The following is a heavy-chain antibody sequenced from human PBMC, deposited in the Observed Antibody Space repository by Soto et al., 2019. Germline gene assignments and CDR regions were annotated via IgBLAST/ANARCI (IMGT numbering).Heavy chain of an antibody. J-gene: IGHJ3*02. D-gene: IGHD3-10*01. V-gene: IGHV4-59*01. Sequence: SETLSLTCTVSGGSISSYYWSWIRQPPGKGLEWIGYIYYSGSTNYNPSLKSRVTISVDTSKNQFSLKLSSVTAADTAVYYCARYHISLPVRGVHSAFDIWGQGTMVTVSS. CDR1: GGSISSYY. CDR2: IYYSGST. CDR3: ARYHISLPVRGVHSAFDI.